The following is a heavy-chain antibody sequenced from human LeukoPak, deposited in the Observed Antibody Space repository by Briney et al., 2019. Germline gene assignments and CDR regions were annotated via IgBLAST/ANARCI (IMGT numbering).Heavy chain of an antibody. CDR1: GFTFSDYY. Sequence: PGGSLRLSCAASGFTFSDYYMTWIRQAPGKGLEWVSYISSSGSTIYYADSVKGRFTISRDNAKNSLYLQMNSLRAEDTAVYYCARSTSGSTDWFDPWGQGTLVTVSS. D-gene: IGHD3-10*01. V-gene: IGHV3-11*01. CDR2: ISSSGSTI. CDR3: ARSTSGSTDWFDP. J-gene: IGHJ5*02.